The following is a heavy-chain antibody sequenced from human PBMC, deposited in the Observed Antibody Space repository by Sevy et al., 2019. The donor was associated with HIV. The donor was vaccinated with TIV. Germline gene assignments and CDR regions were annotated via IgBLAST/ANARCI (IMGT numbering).Heavy chain of an antibody. J-gene: IGHJ4*02. D-gene: IGHD3-9*01. CDR3: ARVSHDILTGYFDY. CDR2: IYPGDSDT. V-gene: IGHV5-51*01. Sequence: GESLKISCKVSGYTFTTYWIAWVRQMPGKGLEWMGVIYPGDSDTRYSPSFQGQVTMSVDKSFTIAYLQWSSLKASDTGMYYCARVSHDILTGYFDYWGQGTLVTVSS. CDR1: GYTFTTYW.